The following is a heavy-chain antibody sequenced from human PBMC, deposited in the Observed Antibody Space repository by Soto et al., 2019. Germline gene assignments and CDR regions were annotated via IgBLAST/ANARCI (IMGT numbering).Heavy chain of an antibody. CDR3: ASDRRGYSYGYLDY. CDR2: IYYSGST. Sequence: SETLSLTCTVSGGSISSGDYYWSWIRQPPGKGLEWIGYIYYSGSTYYNPSLKSRVTISVDTSKNQFSLKLSSVTAADTAVYYCASDRRGYSYGYLDYWGQGTLVTVSS. CDR1: GGSISSGDYY. D-gene: IGHD5-18*01. V-gene: IGHV4-30-4*01. J-gene: IGHJ4*02.